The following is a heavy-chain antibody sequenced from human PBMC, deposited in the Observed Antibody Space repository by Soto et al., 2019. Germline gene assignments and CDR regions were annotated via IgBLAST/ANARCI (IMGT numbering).Heavy chain of an antibody. CDR2: ISTYNGDT. CDR3: AKLPPRDDSSGHYGDC. D-gene: IGHD3-22*01. J-gene: IGHJ4*02. CDR1: GYTFTRSG. V-gene: IGHV1-18*01. Sequence: ASVKVSCKASGYTFTRSGISWVRQAPGQGLEWMGWISTYNGDTNYAQTFQGRVTMTTDTSTSTVHMEVRSLRSDDTAVYYCAKLPPRDDSSGHYGDCWGQGTLVTVSS.